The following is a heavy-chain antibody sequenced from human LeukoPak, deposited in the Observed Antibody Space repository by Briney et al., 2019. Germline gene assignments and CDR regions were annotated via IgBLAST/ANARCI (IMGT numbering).Heavy chain of an antibody. D-gene: IGHD3-3*01. CDR3: VKDSNYDFWSGYYKGFDN. J-gene: IGHJ4*02. CDR1: GFTFDDYG. Sequence: GGSLRLSCAASGFTSGFTFDDYGMNWDRQVPGKGLEWVSGISRDGGRTGYADSVQGRFTISRDNSRNSLHLQMNSLRVEDTAFYYCVKDSNYDFWSGYYKGFDNWGQGTLVTVSS. CDR2: ISRDGGRT. V-gene: IGHV3-20*04.